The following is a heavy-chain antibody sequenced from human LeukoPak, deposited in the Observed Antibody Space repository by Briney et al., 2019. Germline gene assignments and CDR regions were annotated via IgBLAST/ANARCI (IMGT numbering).Heavy chain of an antibody. CDR3: ARAPKVVPAAIMLVD. V-gene: IGHV3-48*03. J-gene: IGHJ4*02. CDR1: GFTVSSYE. CDR2: ISSSGSTI. D-gene: IGHD2-2*01. Sequence: GGSLRLSCAASGFTVSSYEMNWVRQAPGKGLEWDSYISSSGSTIYYADSVKGRFTISRDNAKNSLYLQMNSLRAEDTAVYYCARAPKVVPAAIMLVDWGQGTLVTVSS.